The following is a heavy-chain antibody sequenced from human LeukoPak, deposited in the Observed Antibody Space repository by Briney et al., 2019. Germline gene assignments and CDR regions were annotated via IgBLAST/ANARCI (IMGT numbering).Heavy chain of an antibody. V-gene: IGHV1-18*01. Sequence: ASVTVSCKASGYTFTSYGISWVRQAPGQGLEWMGWISAYNGNTNYAQKLQGRVTLTWDTSISTAYMELNRLTSDDTAVYYCAASDGHIKAGYYYYMDVWGKGTSVTVSS. CDR3: AASDGHIKAGYYYYMDV. D-gene: IGHD3-10*01. J-gene: IGHJ6*03. CDR1: GYTFTSYG. CDR2: ISAYNGNT.